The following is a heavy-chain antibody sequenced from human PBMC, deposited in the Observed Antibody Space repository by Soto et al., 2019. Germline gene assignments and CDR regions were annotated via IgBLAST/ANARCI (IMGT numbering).Heavy chain of an antibody. J-gene: IGHJ6*02. Sequence: QVQLVESGGGVVQPGRSLRLSCAASGFNFRAYGMHWVRQAPGKGLQWVAVMSSDASNKYYADSVKGRFTISRDNSQNTRHLQMNSLRPEAMAVYHCAKGSSLVYYYYYGMAVWGQGTTVTVSS. CDR1: GFNFRAYG. CDR3: AKGSSLVYYYYYGMAV. CDR2: MSSDASNK. D-gene: IGHD6-6*01. V-gene: IGHV3-30*18.